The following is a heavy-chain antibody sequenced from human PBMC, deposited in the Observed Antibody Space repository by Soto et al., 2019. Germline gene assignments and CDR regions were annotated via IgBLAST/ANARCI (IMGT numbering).Heavy chain of an antibody. Sequence: EVQLVESGGGLVKPGGSLRLSCAASGFTFSSYSMNWVRQAPGKGLEWVSSISSSSSYIYYADSVKGRFTISRDNAKNSLYLQMNSLRAEDTAVYYCARDHPPKIAAAYYYYGMDVWGQGTTVTVSS. D-gene: IGHD6-13*01. J-gene: IGHJ6*02. CDR3: ARDHPPKIAAAYYYYGMDV. CDR1: GFTFSSYS. CDR2: ISSSSSYI. V-gene: IGHV3-21*01.